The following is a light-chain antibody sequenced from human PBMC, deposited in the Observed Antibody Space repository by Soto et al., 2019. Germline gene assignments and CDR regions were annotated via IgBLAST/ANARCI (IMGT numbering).Light chain of an antibody. V-gene: IGLV2-14*01. CDR2: DVS. J-gene: IGLJ1*01. CDR1: SSDVGGYNY. CDR3: SSYTSSSTLLNV. Sequence: QSALTQTASVSGSPGQSITISCTGTSSDVGGYNYVSWYQQHPGKAPKLMIYDVSNRPSGVSNRCSGSKSGNTASLAISGLQAEDNADYHCSSYTSSSTLLNVFGTGTKLTVL.